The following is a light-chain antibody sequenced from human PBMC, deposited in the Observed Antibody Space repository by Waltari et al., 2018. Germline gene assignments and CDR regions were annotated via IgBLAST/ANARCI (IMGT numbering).Light chain of an antibody. Sequence: SYELTQPSSVSVSPGQTAKITCSGDVLTKKYARWFQQKPGQAPVLMMYKDSERPSRIPERFSGSRSGATVTLTITGAQVEDEADYYCYSSTDNSGIFGVGTTLTVL. CDR1: VLTKKY. CDR3: YSSTDNSGI. J-gene: IGLJ2*01. V-gene: IGLV3-27*01. CDR2: KDS.